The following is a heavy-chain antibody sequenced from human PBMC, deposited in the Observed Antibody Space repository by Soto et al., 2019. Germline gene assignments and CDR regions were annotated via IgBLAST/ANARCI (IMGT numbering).Heavy chain of an antibody. Sequence: SVKVSCQASGGNFSSYAISWVRQAPGQGLEWMGGIIPIFGTANYAQKFQGRVTITADESTSTAYMELSSLRSEDTAVYYCARDLFYYDSSGYYPGVGYYGMDVWGHGTTVTVSS. CDR1: GGNFSSYA. CDR2: IIPIFGTA. V-gene: IGHV1-69*13. J-gene: IGHJ6*02. CDR3: ARDLFYYDSSGYYPGVGYYGMDV. D-gene: IGHD3-22*01.